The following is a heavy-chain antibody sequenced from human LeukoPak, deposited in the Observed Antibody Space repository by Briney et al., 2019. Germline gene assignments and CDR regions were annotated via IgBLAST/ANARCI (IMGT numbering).Heavy chain of an antibody. V-gene: IGHV4-59*01. D-gene: IGHD6-19*01. J-gene: IGHJ6*03. CDR1: GGSISGYY. CDR3: ARGYSSGWYDYYYYYYMDV. Sequence: SETLSLTCPVSGGSISGYYWSWVRQPPGEGLEWIAYIYYSGSTNYNPSLKSRVTISVDTSKNQFSLKLSSVTAADTAVYYCARGYSSGWYDYYYYYYMDVWGKGTTVTVSS. CDR2: IYYSGST.